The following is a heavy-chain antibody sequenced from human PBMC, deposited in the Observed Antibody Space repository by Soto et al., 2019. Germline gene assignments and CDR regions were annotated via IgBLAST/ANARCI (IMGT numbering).Heavy chain of an antibody. Sequence: PGESLKISCRGSGYSFTSYWIGWVRQMPGKGLEWMGIIYPGDSDARYSPSFQGQVTISADKSITTAYLQWSSLKASDTAMYYCARRGYCSGGSCQSDAFDIWGQGKIVPVSS. CDR3: ARRGYCSGGSCQSDAFDI. CDR2: IYPGDSDA. D-gene: IGHD2-15*01. CDR1: GYSFTSYW. J-gene: IGHJ3*02. V-gene: IGHV5-51*01.